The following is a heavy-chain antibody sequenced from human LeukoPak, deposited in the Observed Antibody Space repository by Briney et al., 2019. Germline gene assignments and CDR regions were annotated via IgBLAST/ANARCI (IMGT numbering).Heavy chain of an antibody. CDR1: GFTFSSYW. V-gene: IGHV3-7*01. CDR2: IKQDGSEK. Sequence: GGSLRLSCAASGFTFSSYWMSWVRQAPGKGLECVANIKQDGSEKYYVDSVRGRFTLSRDNAKNSLYLQMNSLRVEDTAVYYCATSAARAIESWGPGTLVTVSS. CDR3: ATSAARAIES. D-gene: IGHD6-25*01. J-gene: IGHJ4*02.